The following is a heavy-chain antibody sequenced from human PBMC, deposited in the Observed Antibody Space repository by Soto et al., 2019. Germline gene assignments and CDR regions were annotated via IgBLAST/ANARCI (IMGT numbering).Heavy chain of an antibody. Sequence: GGSLRLSCAASGFTFDDYAMHWVRQAPGKGLEWVSGMSWNSGSIGYADSVKGRFTISRENAKNSLYLQMNSLRAEDTELYYCAKDAGAAAGTMGAEDGQHGGQGTLVTVSS. CDR1: GFTFDDYA. J-gene: IGHJ1*01. V-gene: IGHV3-9*01. CDR3: AKDAGAAAGTMGAEDGQH. CDR2: MSWNSGSI. D-gene: IGHD6-13*01.